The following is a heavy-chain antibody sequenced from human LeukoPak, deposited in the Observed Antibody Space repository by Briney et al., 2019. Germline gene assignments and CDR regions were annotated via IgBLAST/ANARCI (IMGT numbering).Heavy chain of an antibody. CDR3: ARENWVFDY. Sequence: PSETLSLTCVVSGYSISSGYHWGWIRQPPGKGLEWIGSVYRSGTTYYDPSLKSRVTISVDTSKNRISLKVRSVTAADTAMYYCARENWVFDYWGQGILVTVSS. D-gene: IGHD7-27*01. J-gene: IGHJ4*02. CDR1: GYSISSGYH. CDR2: VYRSGTT. V-gene: IGHV4-38-2*02.